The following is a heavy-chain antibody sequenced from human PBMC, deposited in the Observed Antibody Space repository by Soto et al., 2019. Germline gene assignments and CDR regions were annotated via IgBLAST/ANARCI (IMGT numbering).Heavy chain of an antibody. CDR3: ASGIYYSNYDYYYGMDV. Sequence: QVQLVQSGAEVKKPGSSVKVSCKASGGTFSSYAISWVRQAPGQGLEWMGGIIPIFGTANYAQKFQGRVTITADKSTSTAYMELGSLRSEDTAVYYCASGIYYSNYDYYYGMDVWGQGTTVTVSS. CDR2: IIPIFGTA. CDR1: GGTFSSYA. V-gene: IGHV1-69*06. J-gene: IGHJ6*02. D-gene: IGHD4-4*01.